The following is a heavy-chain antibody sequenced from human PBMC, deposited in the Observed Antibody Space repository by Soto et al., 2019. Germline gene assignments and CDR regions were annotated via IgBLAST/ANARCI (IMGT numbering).Heavy chain of an antibody. V-gene: IGHV3-33*01. CDR1: GFTFSSYG. CDR3: ARDANYYYDSSGHGSYYYYYCMDV. Sequence: LRLSCAASGFTFSSYGMHWVRQAPGKGLEWVAVIWYDGSNKYYADSVKGRFTISGDNSKNTLYLQMNSLRAEDTAVYYCARDANYYYDSSGHGSYYYYYCMDVWAQGTTVTVSS. D-gene: IGHD3-22*01. CDR2: IWYDGSNK. J-gene: IGHJ6*02.